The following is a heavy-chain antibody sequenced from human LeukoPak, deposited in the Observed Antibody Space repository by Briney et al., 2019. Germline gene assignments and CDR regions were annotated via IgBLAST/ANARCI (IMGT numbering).Heavy chain of an antibody. CDR2: INSSSSYI. Sequence: PGGSLRLSCAASGFTFRSYSMNWVRPAPGKGLEWVSSINSSSSYIYYADSVKGRFTIFRDNAKKSLYLQMNSLRAGDTAVYYCARESNWGYYFDFWGQGTLVTVSS. J-gene: IGHJ4*02. CDR1: GFTFRSYS. CDR3: ARESNWGYYFDF. D-gene: IGHD7-27*01. V-gene: IGHV3-21*01.